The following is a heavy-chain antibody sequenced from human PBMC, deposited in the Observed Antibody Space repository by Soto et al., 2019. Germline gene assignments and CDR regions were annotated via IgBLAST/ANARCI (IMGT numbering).Heavy chain of an antibody. CDR2: TYFSGST. D-gene: IGHD3-22*01. CDR3: ARVPYNYYYSINDSFCN. J-gene: IGHJ4*02. V-gene: IGHV4-31*03. Sequence: TLSLTCTVSGDSVNRGGYYWSWIRQHPGKGLEWIGHTYFSGSTNYSPSLKSRVSISVDTSKNQFTLKLSSVTAADTAVYFCARVPYNYYYSINDSFCNWGQGTMVTVSS. CDR1: GDSVNRGGYY.